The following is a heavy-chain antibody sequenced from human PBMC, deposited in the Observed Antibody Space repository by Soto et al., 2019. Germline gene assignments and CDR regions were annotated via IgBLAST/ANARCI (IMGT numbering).Heavy chain of an antibody. CDR2: IYYNGNT. V-gene: IGHV4-59*08. CDR3: ARHATRSYDY. CDR1: RGSISTYY. J-gene: IGHJ4*02. Sequence: SETLSLTCTFSRGSISTYYWSLIRQPPGRGLECIGYIYYNGNTNYNPSLKSRVTISVDTSKNQFTLNLNSVTAADTAVYYCARHATRSYDYWGQGTLVTVS.